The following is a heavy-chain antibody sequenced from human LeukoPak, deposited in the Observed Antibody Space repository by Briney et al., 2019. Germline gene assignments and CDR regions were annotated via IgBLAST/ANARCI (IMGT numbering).Heavy chain of an antibody. J-gene: IGHJ5*02. D-gene: IGHD3-10*01. Sequence: SETLSLTCTVPGGSLSSYYWSWIRQPPGKGLEWIGYIYYSGSTNYNPSLKSRVTISVDTSKNQFSLKLSSVTAADTAVYYCARGPVTYGSGSKGKYNWFDPWGQGTLVTVSS. CDR2: IYYSGST. CDR1: GGSLSSYY. V-gene: IGHV4-59*12. CDR3: ARGPVTYGSGSKGKYNWFDP.